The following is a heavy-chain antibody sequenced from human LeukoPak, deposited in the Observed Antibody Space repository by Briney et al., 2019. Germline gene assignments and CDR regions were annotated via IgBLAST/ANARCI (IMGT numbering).Heavy chain of an antibody. V-gene: IGHV1-69*05. CDR3: AKMTVSGRDNWFDP. CDR1: GGTFSSYA. J-gene: IGHJ5*02. CDR2: IIPIFGTA. Sequence: SVKVSCKASGGTFSSYAISWVRQAPGQGLEWMGGIIPIFGTANYAQKFQGRVTITRNTSINTAYMELTSLTSEDTAVYYCAKMTVSGRDNWFDPWGQGTLVTVSS. D-gene: IGHD6-19*01.